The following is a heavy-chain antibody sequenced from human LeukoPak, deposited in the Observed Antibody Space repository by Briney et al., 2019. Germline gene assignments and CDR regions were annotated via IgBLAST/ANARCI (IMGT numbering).Heavy chain of an antibody. CDR1: GFTFSTSS. Sequence: PGGSLRLSCAASGFTFSTSSMHWVRQTPGKGLDWVALISSDGNNKYYANSVKGRFTISRDNAKDSLYLQMNSLRAEDTAVYYCARDRPIYFYYYYGMDVWGQGTTVTVSS. CDR2: ISSDGNNK. J-gene: IGHJ6*02. V-gene: IGHV3-30-3*01. D-gene: IGHD2-2*02. CDR3: ARDRPIYFYYYYGMDV.